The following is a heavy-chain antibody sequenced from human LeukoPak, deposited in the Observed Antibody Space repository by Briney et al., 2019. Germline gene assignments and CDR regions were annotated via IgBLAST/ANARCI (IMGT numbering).Heavy chain of an antibody. J-gene: IGHJ6*03. CDR1: GGSISSSSYY. Sequence: SETLSLTCTVSGGSISSSSYYWGWIHQPPGKGLEWIGSIYYSGSTYYNPSLKSRVTISVDTSKNQFSLKLSSVTAADTAVYYCARQRGSSWDYYYYYYMDVWGKGTTVTVSS. CDR3: ARQRGSSWDYYYYYYMDV. CDR2: IYYSGST. V-gene: IGHV4-39*01. D-gene: IGHD6-6*01.